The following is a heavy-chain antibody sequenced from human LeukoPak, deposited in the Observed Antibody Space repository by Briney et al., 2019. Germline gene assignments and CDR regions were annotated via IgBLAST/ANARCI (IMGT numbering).Heavy chain of an antibody. CDR2: IYWDDDK. J-gene: IGHJ4*02. CDR1: GFSLSTRGGG. D-gene: IGHD3-22*01. Sequence: SGPALVKPTQTLTLTCTSSGFSLSTRGGGVGWIRQPPGKTLEWLALIYWDDDKRYSQSLKNRLTITKGTSRNQVVLTMTNMVPVDTATYYCAHLITTTVVAFDYWGQGTPVTVSS. V-gene: IGHV2-5*02. CDR3: AHLITTTVVAFDY.